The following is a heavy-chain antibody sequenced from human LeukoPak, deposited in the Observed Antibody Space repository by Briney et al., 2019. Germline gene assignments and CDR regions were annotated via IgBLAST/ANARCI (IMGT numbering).Heavy chain of an antibody. Sequence: PGGSLRLSCAASGFTFSSYWMGWVRQAPGKGLEWVAVIWYDGSNKYYADSVKGRFTISRDNSKNTLYLQMNSLRAEDTAVYYCARDGVRRFGELNAFDIWGQGTMVTVSS. D-gene: IGHD3-10*01. J-gene: IGHJ3*02. CDR2: IWYDGSNK. CDR3: ARDGVRRFGELNAFDI. V-gene: IGHV3-33*08. CDR1: GFTFSSYW.